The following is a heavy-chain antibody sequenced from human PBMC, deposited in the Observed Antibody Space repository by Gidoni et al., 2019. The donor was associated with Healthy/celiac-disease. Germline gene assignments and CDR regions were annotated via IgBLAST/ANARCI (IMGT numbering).Heavy chain of an antibody. D-gene: IGHD3-22*01. CDR2: IYHSGST. CDR3: ARWYYDSSGYFYFDY. CDR1: GGSISSSNW. J-gene: IGHJ4*02. Sequence: QVQLQESGPGLVQPSGPLSLTGAVSGGSISSSNWWSWVRQPPGKGLEWIGEIYHSGSTNYNPSLKSRVTISVDKSKNQFSLKLSSVTAADTAVYYCARWYYDSSGYFYFDYWGQGTLVTVSS. V-gene: IGHV4-4*02.